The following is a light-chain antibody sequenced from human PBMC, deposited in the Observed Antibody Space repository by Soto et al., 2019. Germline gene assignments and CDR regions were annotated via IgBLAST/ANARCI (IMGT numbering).Light chain of an antibody. CDR2: KVS. J-gene: IGKJ2*01. Sequence: DVVMTQSPLSLPVTLGQPASISCRSSQSLVHSDGNTYLNWFHQRPGQSPRRLIYKVSNRDPGVSDRFSGSGSDTDFTLKISGVEAEDVGVYYCMQGTHWPPYTFGQGTKLEIK. V-gene: IGKV2-30*02. CDR1: QSLVHSDGNTY. CDR3: MQGTHWPPYT.